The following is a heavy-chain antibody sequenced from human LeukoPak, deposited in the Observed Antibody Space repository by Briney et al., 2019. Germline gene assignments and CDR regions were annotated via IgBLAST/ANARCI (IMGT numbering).Heavy chain of an antibody. CDR1: GGSMSSYY. CDR3: ARGLTGNQLDFFDY. J-gene: IGHJ4*02. V-gene: IGHV4-59*01. Sequence: PSETLSLTCKVSGGSMSSYYWSWIRQPPGKGLEWIGYIYNSGSTNYNSALKGRVTISVDTSTSQFSLKLTSVTAADTAVYYCARGLTGNQLDFFDYWGQGTLVTVSS. D-gene: IGHD1-20*01. CDR2: IYNSGST.